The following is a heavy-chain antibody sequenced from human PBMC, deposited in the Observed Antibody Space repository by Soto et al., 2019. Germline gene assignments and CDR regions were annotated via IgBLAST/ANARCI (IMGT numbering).Heavy chain of an antibody. CDR2: IYSSGGS. CDR3: VGTGTTDDY. D-gene: IGHD1-1*01. V-gene: IGHV4-30-4*01. J-gene: IGHJ4*02. CDR1: GASVSSGDYY. Sequence: QVQLQESGPGLVKPSQTLSLTCTVSGASVSSGDYYWSCIRQPPGKGLEWIGYIYSSGGSYYNPCLKGLLTISIDTSKNQFSLKLNSVTVADTAIYYCVGTGTTDDYWGRGTLVTVSS.